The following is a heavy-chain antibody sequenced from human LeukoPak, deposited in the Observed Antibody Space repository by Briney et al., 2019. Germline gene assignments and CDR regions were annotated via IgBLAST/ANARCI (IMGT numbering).Heavy chain of an antibody. CDR2: IHSNGNT. CDR3: ARHDNYGDYTLGS. J-gene: IGHJ5*02. CDR1: GVSISNYY. Sequence: SETLSLPCTVSGVSISNYYWSWIRQSPGKGLEFIGYIHSNGNTKYNPSLKSRVTMSIDTSKNQFSLTLTSVTAADTAVYYCARHDNYGDYTLGSWGQGTLVAVSS. V-gene: IGHV4-59*08. D-gene: IGHD4-17*01.